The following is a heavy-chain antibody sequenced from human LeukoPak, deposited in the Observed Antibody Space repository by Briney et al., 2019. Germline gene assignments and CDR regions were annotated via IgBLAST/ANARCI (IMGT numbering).Heavy chain of an antibody. CDR1: GGSISNYY. D-gene: IGHD6-19*01. J-gene: IGHJ5*02. Sequence: PSETLSLTCTVSGGSISNYYWSWIRQPPGKGLEWIGYIYYSGSTNYNPSLKSRVTISVDTSKNQFSLELSSMTAADTAVYYCARGSSGWYVPVDPWGQGTLVTVSS. CDR3: ARGSSGWYVPVDP. CDR2: IYYSGST. V-gene: IGHV4-59*01.